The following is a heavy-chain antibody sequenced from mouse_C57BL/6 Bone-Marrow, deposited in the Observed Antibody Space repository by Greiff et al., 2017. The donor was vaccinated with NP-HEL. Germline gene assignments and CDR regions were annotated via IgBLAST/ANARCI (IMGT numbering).Heavy chain of an antibody. J-gene: IGHJ1*03. CDR2: INYDGSST. D-gene: IGHD2-2*01. Sequence: EVKLVESEGGLVQPGSSMKLSCTASGFTFSDYYMAWVRQVPEKGLEWVANINYDGSSTYYLDSLKSRFIISRDNAKNILYLQMSSLKSEDTATYYCARGYGYHWYFDVWGTGTTVTVSS. CDR3: ARGYGYHWYFDV. CDR1: GFTFSDYY. V-gene: IGHV5-16*01.